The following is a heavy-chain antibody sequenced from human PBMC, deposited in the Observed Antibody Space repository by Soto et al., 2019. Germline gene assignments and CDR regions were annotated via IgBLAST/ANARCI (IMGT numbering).Heavy chain of an antibody. D-gene: IGHD6-13*01. CDR3: ARTSAGGKYYYGMDV. J-gene: IGHJ6*02. V-gene: IGHV5-51*01. Sequence: PGESLKISCKGSGYSFTSYCIGWVRQMPGKGLEWMGIIYPGDSDTRYSPSFQGQVTISADKSISTAYLQWSSLKASDTAMYYCARTSAGGKYYYGMDVWGQGTTVTAP. CDR1: GYSFTSYC. CDR2: IYPGDSDT.